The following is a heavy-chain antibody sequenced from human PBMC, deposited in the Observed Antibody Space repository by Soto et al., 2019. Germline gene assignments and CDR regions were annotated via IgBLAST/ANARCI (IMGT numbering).Heavy chain of an antibody. CDR2: IYWDDDK. D-gene: IGHD1-26*01. CDR1: GFSLRISGVG. CDR3: APSYYMNHFDY. Sequence: QITLRESGPTLVKPTQTLTLTCTFSGFSLRISGVGVGWIRQPPGKALEWLALIYWDDDKRYSPSLRSRLTITKDTAKNQVVLTMANMDPVDTATYYWAPSYYMNHFDYWGQGTLVTVSS. V-gene: IGHV2-5*02. J-gene: IGHJ4*02.